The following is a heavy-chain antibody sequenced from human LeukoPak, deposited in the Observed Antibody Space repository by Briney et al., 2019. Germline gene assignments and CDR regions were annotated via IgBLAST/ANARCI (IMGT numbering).Heavy chain of an antibody. CDR3: ARAPVPATYYFDH. CDR2: ISHSGST. D-gene: IGHD2-2*01. J-gene: IGHJ4*02. CDR1: GGSLSGYY. Sequence: SETQSLTCAVYGGSLSGYYWSWIRQPPGKGLEWIGYISHSGSTYYNPSLKSRVTISVDRPKNQFSLKLSSVTAADTAVYYCARAPVPATYYFDHWGQGTLVTVSS. V-gene: IGHV4-34*01.